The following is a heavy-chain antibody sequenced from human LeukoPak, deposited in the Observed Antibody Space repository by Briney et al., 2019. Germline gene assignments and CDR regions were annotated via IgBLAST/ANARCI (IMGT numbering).Heavy chain of an antibody. CDR1: GFTFSRYS. CDR2: ISISSNYI. D-gene: IGHD3-10*01. Sequence: GGSLRLSCAASGFTFSRYSMNWVRQAPGKGLEWVSSISISSNYIYYTDSVKGRCTISRDNGKNSLYLQMNNLRAEDTVVYYCSRLSAMLRGPEPFYYFEYWGQGILVTVSS. V-gene: IGHV3-21*01. J-gene: IGHJ4*02. CDR3: SRLSAMLRGPEPFYYFEY.